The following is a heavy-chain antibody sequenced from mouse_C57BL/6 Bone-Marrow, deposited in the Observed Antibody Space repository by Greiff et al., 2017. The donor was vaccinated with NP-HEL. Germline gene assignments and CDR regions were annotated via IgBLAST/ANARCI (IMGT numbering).Heavy chain of an antibody. D-gene: IGHD2-4*01. J-gene: IGHJ4*01. V-gene: IGHV5-4*01. CDR1: GFTFSSYA. CDR3: AREPYDYDGVTYYMDY. CDR2: ISDGGSYT. Sequence: EVKLVESGGGLVKPGGSLKLSCAASGFTFSSYAMSWVRQTPEKRLEWVATISDGGSYTYYPDNVKGRFPISSDNAKNNLYLQMNHLKSEDTAMNYCAREPYDYDGVTYYMDYWGQVTSVTVAS.